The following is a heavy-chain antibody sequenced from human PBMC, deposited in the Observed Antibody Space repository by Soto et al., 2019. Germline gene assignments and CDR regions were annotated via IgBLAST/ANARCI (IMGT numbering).Heavy chain of an antibody. CDR2: IIPIFGTA. CDR1: GGTFSSYA. J-gene: IGHJ6*02. V-gene: IGHV1-69*01. CDR3: ARFNETYCRMDV. Sequence: VSCKASGGTFSSYAISWVRQAPGQGLEWMGGIIPIFGTANYAQKFQGRVTITADESTSTAYMELSSLRSEDTAVYYCARFNETYCRMDVWGQGNTVTVS. D-gene: IGHD2-8*01.